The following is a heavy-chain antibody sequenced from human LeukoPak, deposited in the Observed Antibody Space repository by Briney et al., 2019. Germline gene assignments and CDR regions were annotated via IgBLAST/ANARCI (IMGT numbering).Heavy chain of an antibody. D-gene: IGHD4-17*01. CDR3: GKYYGDNYHYFYMDV. CDR2: ISSSSSYI. Sequence: GGSLRLSCTASGFTFSSYSMNWVRQAPGKGLEWVSSISSSSSYIYYADSVRGRFTISRDNAKNSLYLHMNSLRAEDTAVYYCGKYYGDNYHYFYMDVWGKGTTVTVSS. CDR1: GFTFSSYS. J-gene: IGHJ6*03. V-gene: IGHV3-21*01.